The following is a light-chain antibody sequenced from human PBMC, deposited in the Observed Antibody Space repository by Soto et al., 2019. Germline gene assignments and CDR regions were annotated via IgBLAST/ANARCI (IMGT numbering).Light chain of an antibody. J-gene: IGLJ7*01. CDR3: AAWDDSLHGVV. V-gene: IGLV1-44*01. CDR2: NNN. Sequence: QSVLTQPTSASGTPGQRVTISCSGGSFNIGSNTVSWYQHLPGTAPKLLIYNNNQRPSGVPDRFSGSKSGTSASLAISGLQSEDEADYYCAAWDDSLHGVVFGGGTQLTVL. CDR1: SFNIGSNT.